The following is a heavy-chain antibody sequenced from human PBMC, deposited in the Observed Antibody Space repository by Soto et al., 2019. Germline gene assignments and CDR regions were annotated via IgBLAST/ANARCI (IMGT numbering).Heavy chain of an antibody. CDR2: SSSSGSTI. J-gene: IGHJ6*03. CDR3: ARDRAVIWENYYYRDV. V-gene: IGHV3-11*01. CDR1: GFTFSDYY. Sequence: QVQLVASGGGLVKPGGSLRLSCAASGFTFSDYYMSWIRQAPGKGLEWVSYSSSSGSTIYYADSVKGRFTISRDNAKNSLYLQMNSVRAEDTAVYYCARDRAVIWENYYYRDVWGKGTTVTVSS. D-gene: IGHD2-21*01.